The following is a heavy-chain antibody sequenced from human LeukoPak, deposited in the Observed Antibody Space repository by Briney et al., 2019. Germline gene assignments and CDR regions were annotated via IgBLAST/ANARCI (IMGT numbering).Heavy chain of an antibody. CDR1: GGSISSSSYY. J-gene: IGHJ4*02. V-gene: IGHV4-39*01. D-gene: IGHD2-21*02. CDR3: ARHASTAHTFDY. Sequence: SETLSLTCTVSGGSISSSSYYWGWIRQPPGKGLEWIGSIYYSGSTYYNPSLKSRVTISVDTSKNQFSLKLSSVTAADTAVYYCARHASTAHTFDYWGQGTLVTVSS. CDR2: IYYSGST.